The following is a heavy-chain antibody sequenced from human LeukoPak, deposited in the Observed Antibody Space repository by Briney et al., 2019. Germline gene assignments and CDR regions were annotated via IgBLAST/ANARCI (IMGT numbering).Heavy chain of an antibody. Sequence: PSETLSLTCTVSGGSINSGDYYWGWIRQPPGKGLEWIGSIYYSGNTYYNPSLKSRVTISVDTSKNQFSLKLSSVTAADTAVYYCATSPIFDYWGQGTLVTVSS. CDR2: IYYSGNT. J-gene: IGHJ4*02. V-gene: IGHV4-39*01. CDR3: ATSPIFDY. CDR1: GGSINSGDYY.